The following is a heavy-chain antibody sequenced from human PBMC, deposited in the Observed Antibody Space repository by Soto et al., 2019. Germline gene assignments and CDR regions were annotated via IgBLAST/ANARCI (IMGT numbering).Heavy chain of an antibody. J-gene: IGHJ4*01. CDR2: ISGSGGST. CDR3: ATADILPGYYFDY. Sequence: GGSLRLSCAASGFTFSSYAMSWVRQAPGKGLEWVSAISGSGGSTYYADSVKGRFTISRDNSKNTLYLQMNSLRAEDTAVYYFATADILPGYYFDYWGHGTLVTVSS. D-gene: IGHD3-9*01. CDR1: GFTFSSYA. V-gene: IGHV3-23*01.